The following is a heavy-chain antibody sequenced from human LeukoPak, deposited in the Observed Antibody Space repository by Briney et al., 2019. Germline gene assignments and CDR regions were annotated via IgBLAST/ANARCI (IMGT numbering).Heavy chain of an antibody. Sequence: SETLSLTCTVSGGSISSGGYYWSWIRQHPGKGLAWIGYIYYSGNTYYNPSLKSRVTISVDTSKNQFSLKLNSVTAADTAVYYCARANWNNVNAFDIWGQGTMVTVSS. J-gene: IGHJ3*02. D-gene: IGHD1/OR15-1a*01. CDR2: IYYSGNT. V-gene: IGHV4-31*03. CDR3: ARANWNNVNAFDI. CDR1: GGSISSGGYY.